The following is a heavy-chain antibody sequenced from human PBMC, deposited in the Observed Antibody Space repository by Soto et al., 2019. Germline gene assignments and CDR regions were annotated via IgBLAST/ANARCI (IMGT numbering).Heavy chain of an antibody. CDR1: GYIFKSYG. V-gene: IGHV1-18*01. D-gene: IGHD2-21*02. CDR3: ARGSFATVTHYRFDY. Sequence: ASVKVSCKASGYIFKSYGITWVRQAPGQGLEWMGWINPQNGNINYAQEFQGRVTLTTDTLTDTAYMEVRSLRSDDTAVYYCARGSFATVTHYRFDYWGQGALVTVSS. J-gene: IGHJ4*02. CDR2: INPQNGNI.